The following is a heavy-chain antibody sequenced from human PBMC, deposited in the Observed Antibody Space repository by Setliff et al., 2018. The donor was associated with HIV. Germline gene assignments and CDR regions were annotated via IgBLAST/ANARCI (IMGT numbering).Heavy chain of an antibody. CDR2: IYPDDSDT. V-gene: IGHV5-51*01. CDR3: ARQGSGYKNWFDP. J-gene: IGHJ5*02. Sequence: LGESLKISCKASGYSFTTNWIGWVRQVHGKGLEWMGIIYPDDSDTWYSPSFKGQVIMSVDKSINTAYLQWISLKASDTAMYYCARQGSGYKNWFDPWGQGTLVTVSS. D-gene: IGHD5-12*01. CDR1: GYSFTTNW.